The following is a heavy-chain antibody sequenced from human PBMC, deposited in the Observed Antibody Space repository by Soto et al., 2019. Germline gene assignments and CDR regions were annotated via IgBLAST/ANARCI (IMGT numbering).Heavy chain of an antibody. Sequence: ASVKVSCRASGYTFTSYGIAWVRQAPGQGLEWLGWISDYNGNTNYAQTLQGRVTMTTDTSTSTAYMELRSLRSDDAAVYYCARDVRTIFGVVIIPDAFDIWGQGTMVTVSS. CDR1: GYTFTSYG. V-gene: IGHV1-18*01. J-gene: IGHJ3*02. D-gene: IGHD3-3*01. CDR3: ARDVRTIFGVVIIPDAFDI. CDR2: ISDYNGNT.